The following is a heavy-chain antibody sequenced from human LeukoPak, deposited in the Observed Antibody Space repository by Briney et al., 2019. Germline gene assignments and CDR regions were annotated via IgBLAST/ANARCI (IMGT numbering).Heavy chain of an antibody. V-gene: IGHV3-23*01. Sequence: GGSLRLSCAASGFAFRSYAMNWVRQAPGKGLEWVSAISGTGGSTYYADSVKGRFTISRDNSKNTLYLQMNSLGVEDTAVYYCAKVITMIVVASPFDYWGQGTLVTVSS. D-gene: IGHD3-22*01. J-gene: IGHJ4*02. CDR2: ISGTGGST. CDR3: AKVITMIVVASPFDY. CDR1: GFAFRSYA.